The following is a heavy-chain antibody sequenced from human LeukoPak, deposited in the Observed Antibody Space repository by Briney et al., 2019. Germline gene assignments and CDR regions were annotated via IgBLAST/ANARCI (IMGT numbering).Heavy chain of an antibody. Sequence: ASVKVSCKASGYTFTSYGISWVRQAPGQGLEWMGGIIPIFGTANYAQKFQGRVTITADESTSTAYMELSSLRSEDTAVYYCARVPPDYYGSGSYFDYWGQGTLVTVSS. V-gene: IGHV1-69*13. J-gene: IGHJ4*02. D-gene: IGHD3-10*01. CDR2: IIPIFGTA. CDR1: GYTFTSYG. CDR3: ARVPPDYYGSGSYFDY.